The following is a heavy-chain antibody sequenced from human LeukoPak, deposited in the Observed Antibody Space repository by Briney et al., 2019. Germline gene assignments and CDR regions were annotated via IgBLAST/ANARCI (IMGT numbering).Heavy chain of an antibody. Sequence: SETLSLTCAVYGGSFSGYYWSWIRQPPGKGLEWIGEINHSGSTNYNPSLKSRVTISVDTSKNQFSLKLSSVTAADTAVYYCATLTRELGCSSTSCYKSNWFDPWGQGTLVTVSS. J-gene: IGHJ5*02. D-gene: IGHD2-2*02. CDR1: GGSFSGYY. CDR2: INHSGST. CDR3: ATLTRELGCSSTSCYKSNWFDP. V-gene: IGHV4-34*01.